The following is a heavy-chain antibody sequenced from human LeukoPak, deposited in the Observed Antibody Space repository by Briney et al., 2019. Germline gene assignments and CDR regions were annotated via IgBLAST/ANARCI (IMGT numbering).Heavy chain of an antibody. CDR3: ARGIGSDY. CDR1: DGSINSYY. D-gene: IGHD2-2*03. Sequence: SETLSLTCSVSDGSINSYYWNWIRRPPGKGLEWIGYIYYNGNTNYSPSLKSRVTISVDTPKNQFSLKLSSVTAADTAVYYCARGIGSDYWGQGTLVTVSS. CDR2: IYYNGNT. J-gene: IGHJ4*02. V-gene: IGHV4-59*12.